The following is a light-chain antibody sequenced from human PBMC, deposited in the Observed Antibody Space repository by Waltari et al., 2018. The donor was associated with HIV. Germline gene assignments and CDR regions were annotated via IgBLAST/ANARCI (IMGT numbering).Light chain of an antibody. J-gene: IGLJ2*01. CDR1: SGTIASNS. V-gene: IGLV6-57*04. CDR3: QSYDTTNHLI. CDR2: EDT. Sequence: FMLTQPPSMSASPGTTVTISCTRSSGTIASNSVQWYQQRPGGAPTTVVFEDTQRPSGVPERFSGSIDSSSNSASLTISGLKTEDEADYYCQSYDTTNHLIFGGGTKVTVL.